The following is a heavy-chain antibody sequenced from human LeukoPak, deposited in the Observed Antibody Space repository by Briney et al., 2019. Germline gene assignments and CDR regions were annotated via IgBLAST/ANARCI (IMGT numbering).Heavy chain of an antibody. Sequence: PGGSLRLSCAASGFTFSSYSMNWVRQAPGKGLEWVSSISSSSNYIYYADSVKGRFTISRDYARTPLYLQMNSLRAEDTAVYFCARARYGDYPYDYWGQGTLVTVSS. CDR1: GFTFSSYS. J-gene: IGHJ4*02. CDR2: ISSSSNYI. V-gene: IGHV3-21*01. D-gene: IGHD4-17*01. CDR3: ARARYGDYPYDY.